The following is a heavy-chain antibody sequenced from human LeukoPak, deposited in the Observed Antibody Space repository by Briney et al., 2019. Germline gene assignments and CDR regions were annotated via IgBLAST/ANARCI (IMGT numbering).Heavy chain of an antibody. CDR1: GFMFSSYG. Sequence: GGSLRLSCAASGFMFSSYGMSWVRQAPGKGLEWVAFIRYDGSNKYYADSVKGRFTISRDNSKNTLYLQMNSLRAEDTAVYYCARAGGYDLSSYYFDYWGQGTLVTVSS. CDR3: ARAGGYDLSSYYFDY. V-gene: IGHV3-30*02. CDR2: IRYDGSNK. D-gene: IGHD3-3*01. J-gene: IGHJ4*02.